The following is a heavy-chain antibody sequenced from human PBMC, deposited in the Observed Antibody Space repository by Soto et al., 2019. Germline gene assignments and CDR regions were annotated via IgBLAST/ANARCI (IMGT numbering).Heavy chain of an antibody. J-gene: IGHJ6*02. CDR1: GFTFSGSA. CDR3: TRPKGYSQGYYYYYGMDV. V-gene: IGHV3-73*01. D-gene: IGHD5-18*01. CDR2: IRSKANSYAK. Sequence: GGSLRLSCAASGFTFSGSAMHWVRQASGKGLEWVGRIRSKANSYAKAYAASVKGSFTISRDDSKNTAYLQMNSLKTEDTAVYYCTRPKGYSQGYYYYYGMDVWGQGTMVTVSS.